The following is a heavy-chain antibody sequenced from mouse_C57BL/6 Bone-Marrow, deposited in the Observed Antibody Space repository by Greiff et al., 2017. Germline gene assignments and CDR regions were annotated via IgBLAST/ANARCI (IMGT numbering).Heavy chain of an antibody. J-gene: IGHJ3*01. CDR1: GFTFSSYG. Sequence: DVMLVESGGDLVKPGGSLKLSCAASGFTFSSYGMSWVRQTPDKRLEWVATISSGGSYTYYPDSVKGRFTISRDNAKNTLYLQMSSLKSEDTAMYYCARHRGAYWGQGTLVTVSA. CDR3: ARHRGAY. CDR2: ISSGGSYT. D-gene: IGHD3-1*01. V-gene: IGHV5-6*02.